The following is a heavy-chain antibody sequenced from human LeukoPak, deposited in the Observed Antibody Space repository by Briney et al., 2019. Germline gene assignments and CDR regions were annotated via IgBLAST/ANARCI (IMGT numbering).Heavy chain of an antibody. CDR2: IYPGDSDT. D-gene: IGHD5-12*01. CDR3: ARARSGYSGYGPFDY. V-gene: IGHV5-51*01. J-gene: IGHJ4*02. Sequence: RGESLKISCKGSGYSFTSYWIGWVRQMPGKGLEWMGIIYPGDSDTRYSPSFQGQVTISADKSISTAYLQWSSLKASDTVMYYCARARSGYSGYGPFDYWGQGTLVTVSS. CDR1: GYSFTSYW.